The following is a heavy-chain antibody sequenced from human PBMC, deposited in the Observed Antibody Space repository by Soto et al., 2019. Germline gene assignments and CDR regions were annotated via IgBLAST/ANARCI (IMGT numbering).Heavy chain of an antibody. D-gene: IGHD5-18*01. J-gene: IGHJ4*02. CDR1: GFTFSNYY. CDR2: IKNDGTEQ. V-gene: IGHV3-7*01. CDR3: ARNPSYGLFDY. Sequence: GGSLRLSCAASGFTFSNYYMNWVRQAPGKGLEWVAIIKNDGTEQYYVDSVKGRFTISRDNARNSLYLQMNSLRAEDTAVYYCARNPSYGLFDYWGQGTLVTVS.